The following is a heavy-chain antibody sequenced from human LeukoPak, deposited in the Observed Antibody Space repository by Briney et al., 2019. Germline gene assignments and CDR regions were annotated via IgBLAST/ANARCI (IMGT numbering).Heavy chain of an antibody. CDR1: GYTLTRYG. D-gene: IGHD4-17*01. CDR2: ISAYNGNT. Sequence: GASEKVSCKASGYTLTRYGITWVRQAPAQGLEWMGWISAYNGNTNFAQKLQGRVTMTTDTSTSTAYMELRSLRSDDTAVYYCAKDSDYGRLMDSWGQGTLVTVSS. CDR3: AKDSDYGRLMDS. J-gene: IGHJ4*02. V-gene: IGHV1-18*01.